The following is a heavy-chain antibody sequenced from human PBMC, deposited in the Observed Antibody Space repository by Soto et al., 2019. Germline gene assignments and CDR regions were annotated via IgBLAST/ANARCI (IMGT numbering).Heavy chain of an antibody. J-gene: IGHJ4*02. CDR3: VRRWGSSWSFDY. Sequence: EVQLVESGGGLVQPGGSLRLSCAASGFSFSYYAMNWVRQAPGKGLEWISYISDSGRTIYYADSVRGRFTISRDDAKNSLYLQMNSLRDEDTAVYYCVRRWGSSWSFDYWGQGTLVAVSS. D-gene: IGHD6-13*01. V-gene: IGHV3-48*02. CDR1: GFSFSYYA. CDR2: ISDSGRTI.